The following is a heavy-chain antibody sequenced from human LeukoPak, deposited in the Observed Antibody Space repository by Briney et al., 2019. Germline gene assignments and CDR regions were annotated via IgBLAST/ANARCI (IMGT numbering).Heavy chain of an antibody. J-gene: IGHJ4*02. CDR2: IRYDGSNK. CDR3: AKDLAEYCSSTSCYDSFDY. CDR1: GFTFSSYG. V-gene: IGHV3-30*02. Sequence: GGSLRLSCAASGFTFSSYGMHWVRQAPGKGLEWVAFIRYDGSNKYYADSVKGRFTISRDNSKNTPYLQMNSLRAEDTAVYYCAKDLAEYCSSTSCYDSFDYWGQGTLVTVSS. D-gene: IGHD2-2*01.